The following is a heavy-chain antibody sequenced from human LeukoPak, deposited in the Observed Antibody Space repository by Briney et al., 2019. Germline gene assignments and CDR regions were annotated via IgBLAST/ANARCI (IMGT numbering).Heavy chain of an antibody. CDR2: IYSGGST. Sequence: PGGSLRLSCAASGFTVSSNYMSWVRQAPGKGLEWVSVIYSGGSTYYADSVKGRFAISRDNSKNTLYLQMNSLRAEDTAVYYCARDRVAPNDAFDIWGQGTMVTVSS. CDR1: GFTVSSNY. J-gene: IGHJ3*02. CDR3: ARDRVAPNDAFDI. V-gene: IGHV3-53*01. D-gene: IGHD3-3*01.